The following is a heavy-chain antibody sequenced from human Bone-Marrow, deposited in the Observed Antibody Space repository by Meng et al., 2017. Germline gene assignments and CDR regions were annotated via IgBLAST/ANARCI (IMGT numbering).Heavy chain of an antibody. CDR2: MKSNVDGGTV. Sequence: QLLDSGGDSLRPGGSLRLPWAALGLTFSTAWMTWVCQAPGKGLEWIGRMKSNVDGGTVDYAAAVKGRFFISRDDSENTFYLQMNSLKTEDTAVYYCSGHVDYWGHGTLVTVSS. J-gene: IGHJ4*01. V-gene: IGHV3-15*01. CDR1: GLTFSTAW. CDR3: SGHVDY.